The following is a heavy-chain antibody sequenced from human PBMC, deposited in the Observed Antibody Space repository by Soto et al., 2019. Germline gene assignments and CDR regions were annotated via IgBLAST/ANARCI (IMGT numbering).Heavy chain of an antibody. V-gene: IGHV1-18*01. D-gene: IGHD3-9*01. CDR3: ARSRAPRRYYDILTGQSPMVGSNWFDP. CDR1: GYTFTSYG. J-gene: IGHJ5*02. Sequence: ASVKVSCKASGYTFTSYGISWVRQAPGQGLEWMGWISAYNGNTNYAQKLQGRVTMTTDTSTSTAYMELRSLRSDDTAVYYCARSRAPRRYYDILTGQSPMVGSNWFDPWGQGTLVTVSS. CDR2: ISAYNGNT.